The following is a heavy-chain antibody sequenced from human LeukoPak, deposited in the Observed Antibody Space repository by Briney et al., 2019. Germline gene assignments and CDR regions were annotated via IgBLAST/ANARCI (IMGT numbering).Heavy chain of an antibody. CDR1: GFTFSSYG. D-gene: IGHD3-3*02. Sequence: PGGSLRLSCAASGFTFSSYGMSWVRQAPGKGLEWVSYISSSGSTIYYADSVKGRFTISRDNAKNSLYLQMNSLRAEDTAVYYCARDVPPISSFDYWGQGTLVTVSS. CDR2: ISSSGSTI. V-gene: IGHV3-48*04. CDR3: ARDVPPISSFDY. J-gene: IGHJ4*02.